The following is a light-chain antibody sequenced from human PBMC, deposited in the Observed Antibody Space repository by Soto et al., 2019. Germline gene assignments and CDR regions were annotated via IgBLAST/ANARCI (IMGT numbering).Light chain of an antibody. CDR2: GAS. J-gene: IGKJ1*01. V-gene: IGKV3-15*01. CDR1: HSVSSN. Sequence: EIVMTQSPATLSVSPGERATLACRASHSVSSNLAWYQQKPGQAPRLLIYGASTTATGIPARFSGSGSGTEFTLTISSLQSEDFAVYYCQQYNNWPPWKLGQGTKVEIK. CDR3: QQYNNWPPWK.